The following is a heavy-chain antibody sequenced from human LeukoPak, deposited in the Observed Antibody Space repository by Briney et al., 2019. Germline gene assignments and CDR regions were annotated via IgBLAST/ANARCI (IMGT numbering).Heavy chain of an antibody. CDR3: ARSYFDSSGYGWFDP. Sequence: ASVKVSCKASGDNFSRYTVTWVRLAPGQGLEWMGWISTYNGYTNYAQKLQGRVTMTTDTSTSTAYMELRSLRSDDTAIYYCARSYFDSSGYGWFDPWGQGTLVTVSS. J-gene: IGHJ5*02. CDR2: ISTYNGYT. CDR1: GDNFSRYT. D-gene: IGHD3-22*01. V-gene: IGHV1-18*01.